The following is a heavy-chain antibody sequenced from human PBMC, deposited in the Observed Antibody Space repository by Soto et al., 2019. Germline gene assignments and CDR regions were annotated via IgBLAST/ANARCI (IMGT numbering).Heavy chain of an antibody. CDR2: INHSGNT. CDR3: ARGGIAARLLDY. J-gene: IGHJ4*02. D-gene: IGHD6-6*01. V-gene: IGHV4-34*01. Sequence: SETLSLTCAVHGGPFSGYFWSWIRQPPGKGLEWIGEINHSGNTNYNPSLKSRVTISIDTSRNQFSLKLSSVTAADTAVYYCARGGIAARLLDYWGQGTLVTVSS. CDR1: GGPFSGYF.